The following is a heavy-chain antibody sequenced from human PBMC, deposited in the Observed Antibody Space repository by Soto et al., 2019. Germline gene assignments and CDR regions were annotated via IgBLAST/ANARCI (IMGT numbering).Heavy chain of an antibody. J-gene: IGHJ4*02. CDR2: IIPIFGTA. Sequence: GASVKVSCKASGGTFSSYAISWVRQAPGQGLEWMGGIIPIFGTANYAQKFQGRVTITADESTSTSYMELSSLRSEDTAVYYCARHYINYNPFLTSMPFFLSGGQRPLIT. CDR1: GGTFSSYA. V-gene: IGHV1-69*13. D-gene: IGHD4-4*01. CDR3: ARHYINYNPFLTSMPFFLS.